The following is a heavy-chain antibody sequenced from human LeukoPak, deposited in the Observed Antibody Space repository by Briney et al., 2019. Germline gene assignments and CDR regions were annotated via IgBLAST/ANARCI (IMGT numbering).Heavy chain of an antibody. CDR3: IKDMGFDLLKDAFDL. D-gene: IGHD3-10*01. Sequence: GGSLRLSCTASGFSLDDYAMHWVRQAPGQGLEWVSSISWDGRNMAYAASAKGRFTISRDNAQNSLYLQMYSLKIEDTAFYYCIKDMGFDLLKDAFDLWGQGMLVTASS. V-gene: IGHV3-9*01. CDR2: ISWDGRNM. CDR1: GFSLDDYA. J-gene: IGHJ3*01.